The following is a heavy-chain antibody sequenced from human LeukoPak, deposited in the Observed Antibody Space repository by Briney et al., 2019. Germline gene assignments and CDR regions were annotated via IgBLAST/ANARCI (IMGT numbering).Heavy chain of an antibody. CDR1: GGSISSYY. J-gene: IGHJ6*03. CDR2: INYSGST. D-gene: IGHD3-22*01. CDR3: ARDYYDSSGPYYYYYMDV. V-gene: IGHV4-59*01. Sequence: SETLSLTCTVSGGSISSYYWSWIRQPPGKGLGWIGNINYSGSTNYNPSLKSRVTISVDTSKNQFSLKLSSVTAADTAVYYCARDYYDSSGPYYYYYMDVWGKGTTVTVSS.